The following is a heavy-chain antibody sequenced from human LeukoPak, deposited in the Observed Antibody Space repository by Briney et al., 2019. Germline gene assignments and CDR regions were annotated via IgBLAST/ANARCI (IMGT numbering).Heavy chain of an antibody. J-gene: IGHJ4*02. CDR1: GFTFSNAW. CDR2: ISYDGSNK. D-gene: IGHD3-22*01. V-gene: IGHV3-30*03. Sequence: GGSLRLSCAASGFTFSNAWMNWVRQAPGKGLEWVAVISYDGSNKYYADSVKGRFTISRDNSKNTLYLQMNSLRAEDTAVYYCARGASEYDSSGVDYYFDYWGQGTLVTVSS. CDR3: ARGASEYDSSGVDYYFDY.